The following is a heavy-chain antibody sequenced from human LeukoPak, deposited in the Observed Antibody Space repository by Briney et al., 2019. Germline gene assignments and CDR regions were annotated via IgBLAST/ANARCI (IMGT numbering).Heavy chain of an antibody. Sequence: GGSLRLSCAASGFTFSSYAMSWVRQAPGKGLEWVSAISGSGGSTYYADSVKGRFTISRDNSKNTLYLQMDSLRAEDTAVYYCAKDPGYCSSTSCGWGQGTLVTVSS. J-gene: IGHJ4*02. V-gene: IGHV3-23*01. CDR2: ISGSGGST. CDR1: GFTFSSYA. D-gene: IGHD2-2*03. CDR3: AKDPGYCSSTSCG.